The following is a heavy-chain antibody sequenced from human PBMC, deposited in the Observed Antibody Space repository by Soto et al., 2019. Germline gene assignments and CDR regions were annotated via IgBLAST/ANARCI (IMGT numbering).Heavy chain of an antibody. CDR1: GGTFSSYT. V-gene: IGHV1-69*08. D-gene: IGHD2-21*02. CDR2: IIPILGIA. CDR3: AGDRGDGGENS. J-gene: IGHJ5*01. Sequence: QVQLVQSGAEVKKPGSSVKVSCKASGGTFSSYTISWVRQAPGQGLEWMGRIIPILGIANYAQKFQGRVQITADKSTSTAYMELSSLRSEDTAVYCCAGDRGDGGENSGGQGTLVPVSP.